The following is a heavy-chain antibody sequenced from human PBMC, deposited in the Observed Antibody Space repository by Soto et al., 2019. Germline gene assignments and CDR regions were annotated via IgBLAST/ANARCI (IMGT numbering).Heavy chain of an antibody. CDR1: GDRFSDYW. Sequence: GESLKISCQVSGDRFSDYWIAWVRQTPEKGLQWMGTIHPGDSETRYSPSFQGRVTISADKSTATAYLQWSSLKSSDTAIYYCARHRRAIVATTDPLHIWGQGTMVTVSS. CDR3: ARHRRAIVATTDPLHI. D-gene: IGHD1-26*01. V-gene: IGHV5-51*01. J-gene: IGHJ3*02. CDR2: IHPGDSET.